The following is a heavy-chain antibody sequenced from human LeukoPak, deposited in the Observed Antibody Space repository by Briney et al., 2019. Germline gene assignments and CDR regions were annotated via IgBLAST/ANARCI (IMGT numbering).Heavy chain of an antibody. CDR2: IYYSGST. CDR3: ARDDGSYDYVWGSYRFDY. D-gene: IGHD3-16*02. V-gene: IGHV4-59*01. CDR1: GGSISSYY. Sequence: PWETLSLTCTVSGGSISSYYWSWIRQPPGKGLEWIGYIYYSGSTNYNPSLKSRVTISVDTSKNQFSLKLSSVTAADTAVYYCARDDGSYDYVWGSYRFDYWGRGTLVTVSS. J-gene: IGHJ4*02.